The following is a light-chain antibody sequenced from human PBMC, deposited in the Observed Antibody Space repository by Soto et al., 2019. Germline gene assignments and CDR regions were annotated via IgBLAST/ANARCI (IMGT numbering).Light chain of an antibody. V-gene: IGKV1-5*03. J-gene: IGKJ1*01. CDR1: QSISNW. CDR3: QQYNNYSWT. Sequence: DIQMTQSPSTLSASVGDRVTITCRASQSISNWLAWYQQKPGKAPKLLIYKASSLEPGVPSRFSGSGSGTEFTLTISSLQPDDFATYYCQQYNNYSWTFGQGTKVEIK. CDR2: KAS.